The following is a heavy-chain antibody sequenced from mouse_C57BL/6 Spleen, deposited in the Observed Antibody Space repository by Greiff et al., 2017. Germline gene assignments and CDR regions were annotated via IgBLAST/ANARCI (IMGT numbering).Heavy chain of an antibody. CDR2: ISDGGSYT. J-gene: IGHJ3*01. D-gene: IGHD3-2*02. Sequence: DVKLVESGGGLVKPVGSLKLSCAASGFTFSSYAMSWVRQTPEKRLEWVATISDGGSYTYYPDNVKGRFTISRDNAKNNLYLQMSHLKSEDTAMYYCARGGETAQARSFAYWGQGTLVTVSA. V-gene: IGHV5-4*03. CDR1: GFTFSSYA. CDR3: ARGGETAQARSFAY.